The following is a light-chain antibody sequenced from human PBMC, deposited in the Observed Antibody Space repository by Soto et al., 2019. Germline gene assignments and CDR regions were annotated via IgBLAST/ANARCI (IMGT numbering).Light chain of an antibody. CDR3: QQRSNWPPTWT. CDR2: DAS. CDR1: QSVSSY. J-gene: IGKJ1*01. Sequence: EIVFTQAPAGPSLSPGERATLSFSASQSVSSYLAWYQQKPGQAPRLLIYDASNRATGIPARFSGSGSGTDFTLTISRLEPEDFAVYYCQQRSNWPPTWTFGQGTKVDIK. V-gene: IGKV3-11*01.